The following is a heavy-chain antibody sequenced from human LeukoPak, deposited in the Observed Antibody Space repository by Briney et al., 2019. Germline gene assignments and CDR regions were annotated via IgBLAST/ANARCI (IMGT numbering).Heavy chain of an antibody. V-gene: IGHV3-11*04. CDR1: GFTLSDYY. CDR3: ARDEYNWNVDAFDI. CDR2: ISYTGDSI. D-gene: IGHD1-20*01. Sequence: GGSLRLSCAASGFTLSDYYMIWIRQAPGKGLEWVSYISYTGDSIYYADSVKGRFTISRDNAKNSLYLQMNSLRAEDTAVYYCARDEYNWNVDAFDIWGQGTVVTVSS. J-gene: IGHJ3*02.